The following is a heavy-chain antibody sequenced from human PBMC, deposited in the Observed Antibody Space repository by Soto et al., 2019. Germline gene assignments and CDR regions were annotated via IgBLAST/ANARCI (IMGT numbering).Heavy chain of an antibody. V-gene: IGHV4-59*01. Sequence: QVQLQESGPGLVKPSETLSLTCTVSGGSISSYYWSWIRQPPGKGLEWIGYIYYSGSTNYNPSLKSRVTISVDTSKNQFSLRLSSVTAADTAVYYCARVMGNYGMDVWGQGTTVTVSS. D-gene: IGHD7-27*01. CDR1: GGSISSYY. CDR2: IYYSGST. J-gene: IGHJ6*02. CDR3: ARVMGNYGMDV.